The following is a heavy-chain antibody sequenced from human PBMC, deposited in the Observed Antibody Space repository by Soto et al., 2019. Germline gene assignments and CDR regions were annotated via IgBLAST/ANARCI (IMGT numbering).Heavy chain of an antibody. CDR2: ILPAFGTT. CDR1: GGTFGIYA. Sequence: QVQLVQSGAAVSKPGSSVKVSCQASGGTFGIYAIGWVRQAPGQGLEWMGGILPAFGTTKNAQKFQDRVDLTADESTNTVYTERRGLRSDDTAVYYCARVPRQMLYGPTRTGMDVWGQGTTLIVSS. J-gene: IGHJ6*02. V-gene: IGHV1-69*01. D-gene: IGHD2-2*02. CDR3: ARVPRQMLYGPTRTGMDV.